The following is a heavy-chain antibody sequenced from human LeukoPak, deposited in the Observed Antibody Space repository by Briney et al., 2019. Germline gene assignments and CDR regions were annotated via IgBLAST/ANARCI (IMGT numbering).Heavy chain of an antibody. J-gene: IGHJ4*02. D-gene: IGHD6-6*01. CDR3: AKDKGKAARPCFDY. Sequence: PGGSLRLSCAASGFTFSSYGMHWVRQAPGKGLEWVAVISYDGSNKYYADSVKGRFTISRDNSKNTLYLQMNSLRAEDTAVYFCAKDKGKAARPCFDYWGQGTLVTVSS. CDR1: GFTFSSYG. V-gene: IGHV3-30*18. CDR2: ISYDGSNK.